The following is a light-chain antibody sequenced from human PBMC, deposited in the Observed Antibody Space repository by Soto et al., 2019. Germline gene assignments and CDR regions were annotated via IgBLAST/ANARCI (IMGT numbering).Light chain of an antibody. CDR1: QSIGSG. CDR2: KAS. J-gene: IGKJ1*01. Sequence: DIQMTQSPSTLSASVGDRVTITCRASQSIGSGLAWYQQKPGKAPKLLIYKASTLESGVPLRFSGSGSGTEFTLTITSLQPDDFATYYCQQYDFYWTFGQGTKVEIE. V-gene: IGKV1-5*03. CDR3: QQYDFYWT.